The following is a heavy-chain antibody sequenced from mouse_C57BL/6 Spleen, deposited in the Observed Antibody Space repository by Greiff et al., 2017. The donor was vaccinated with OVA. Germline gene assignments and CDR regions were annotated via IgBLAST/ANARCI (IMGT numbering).Heavy chain of an antibody. D-gene: IGHD2-3*01. J-gene: IGHJ4*01. CDR2: ISYDGSN. V-gene: IGHV3-6*01. Sequence: EVQLQESGPGLVKPSQSLSLTCSVTGYSITSGYYWNWIRQFPGNKLEWMGYISYDGSNNYNPSLKNRISITRDTSKNQFFLKLNSVTTEDTATYYCARDLDGYPMDYWGQGTSVTVSS. CDR1: GYSITSGYY. CDR3: ARDLDGYPMDY.